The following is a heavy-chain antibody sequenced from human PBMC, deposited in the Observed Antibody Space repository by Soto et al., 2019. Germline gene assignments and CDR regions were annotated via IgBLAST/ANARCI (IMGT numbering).Heavy chain of an antibody. D-gene: IGHD1-1*01. Sequence: SETLSLTCTVSGGSISSGDYYWRWFRQRPGKGLEWIGVIYYSGITYYNPSLERRLFMSVDTSKNQFSLQLSSVTAADTAVYYCARPLTPLRGTDAFDIWGKGTMVTVSS. CDR3: ARPLTPLRGTDAFDI. V-gene: IGHV4-30-4*08. CDR1: GGSISSGDYY. J-gene: IGHJ3*02. CDR2: IYYSGIT.